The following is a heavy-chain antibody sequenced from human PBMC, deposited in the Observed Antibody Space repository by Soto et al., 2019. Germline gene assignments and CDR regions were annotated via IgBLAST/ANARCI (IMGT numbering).Heavy chain of an antibody. D-gene: IGHD3-3*01. CDR1: GGTFSSYA. Sequence: SVKVSCKASGGTFSSYAISWVRQAPGQGLEWMGGIIPIFGTANYAQKFQGRVTITADESTSTAYMELSSLRSEDTAVYYCARDRDTIFGVVIGTRGYYYYYGMDVWGQGTTVTVSS. CDR2: IIPIFGTA. J-gene: IGHJ6*02. V-gene: IGHV1-69*13. CDR3: ARDRDTIFGVVIGTRGYYYYYGMDV.